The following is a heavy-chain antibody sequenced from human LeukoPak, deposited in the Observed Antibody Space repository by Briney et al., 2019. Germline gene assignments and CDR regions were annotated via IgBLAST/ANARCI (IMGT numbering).Heavy chain of an antibody. Sequence: PSVTLSLTCTVSGGSISSSSYYWGWIRQPPGKGLEYIGSIYYSGSTYYNPSLRSRGTISVDTSKNQFSLKLSSVTAADTAVYYCARGHYDSSGYYWFDPWGQGTLVTVSS. CDR1: GGSISSSSYY. J-gene: IGHJ5*02. CDR3: ARGHYDSSGYYWFDP. V-gene: IGHV4-39*01. D-gene: IGHD3-22*01. CDR2: IYYSGST.